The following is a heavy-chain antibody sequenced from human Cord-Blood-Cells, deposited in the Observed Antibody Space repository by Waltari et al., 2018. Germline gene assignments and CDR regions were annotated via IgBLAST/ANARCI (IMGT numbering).Heavy chain of an antibody. V-gene: IGHV4-39*01. CDR3: ARQVTELRGAFDI. CDR2: IYYSGIT. J-gene: IGHJ3*02. CDR1: GGYIRSSRYY. Sequence: QLHLQESGPALVNPPETLSPTCTCAGGYIRSSRYYCARLRRPPGKGLEWIGSIYYSGITYYNPSLKSRLTISVDASKNQFSLKLSSVTAADTAVYYCARQVTELRGAFDIWGQGTMVTVSS. D-gene: IGHD1-26*01.